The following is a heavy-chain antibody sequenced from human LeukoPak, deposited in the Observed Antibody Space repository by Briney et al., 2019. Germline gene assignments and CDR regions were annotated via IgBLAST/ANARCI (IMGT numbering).Heavy chain of an antibody. Sequence: YPSQTLSLTCAVSGGSVSSGGYSWSWIRQPPGKGLEWIGYIYDSGTTYYNPSLKSRVTISIDRSKNQISLKLSSVTAADTAVYYCARGETIFGPNAFDIWGQGTMVTVSS. CDR1: GGSVSSGGYS. CDR2: IYDSGTT. J-gene: IGHJ3*02. CDR3: ARGETIFGPNAFDI. V-gene: IGHV4-30-2*01. D-gene: IGHD3-3*01.